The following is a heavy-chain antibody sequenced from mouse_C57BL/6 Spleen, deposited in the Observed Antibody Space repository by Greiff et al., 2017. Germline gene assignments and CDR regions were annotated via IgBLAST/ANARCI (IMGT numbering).Heavy chain of an antibody. CDR3: ARDQGYSNWYFDV. V-gene: IGHV5-4*01. CDR2: ISDGGSYT. J-gene: IGHJ1*03. CDR1: GFTFSSYA. Sequence: EVKLVESGGGLVKPGGSLKLSCAASGFTFSSYAMSWVRQTPEKRLEWVATISDGGSYTYYPDNVKGRFTISRDNAKNNLYLQMSHLKSEDTAMYYCARDQGYSNWYFDVWGTGTTVTVSS. D-gene: IGHD2-5*01.